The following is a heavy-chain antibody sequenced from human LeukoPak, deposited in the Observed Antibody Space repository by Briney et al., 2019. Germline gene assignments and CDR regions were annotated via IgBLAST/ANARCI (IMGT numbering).Heavy chain of an antibody. V-gene: IGHV4-59*01. J-gene: IGHJ6*02. CDR1: GGSISSYY. CDR3: ARDRGRGYYDFWSGNPSLYYYYGMDV. Sequence: SETLSLTCTVSGGSISSYYWSWIRQPAGKGLEWIGYIYYSGSTNYNPSLKSRVTISVDTSKNQFSLKLSSVTAADTAVYYCARDRGRGYYDFWSGNPSLYYYYGMDVWGQGTTVTVSS. CDR2: IYYSGST. D-gene: IGHD3-3*01.